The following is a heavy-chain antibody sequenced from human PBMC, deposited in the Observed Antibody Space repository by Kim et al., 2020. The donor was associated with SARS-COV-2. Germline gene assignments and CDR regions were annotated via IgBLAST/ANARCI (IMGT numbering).Heavy chain of an antibody. CDR3: ARGPSIAAVGGGY. Sequence: SETLSLTCTVSGYSISSGFYWGWIRQPPGKGLEWIGSISHSGSTYYNPSLKSRVTISVDTSKNQFSLKLTSVTAADTAVYYCARGPSIAAVGGGYWGQGTLVTVSS. CDR1: GYSISSGFY. J-gene: IGHJ4*02. V-gene: IGHV4-38-2*02. D-gene: IGHD6-13*01. CDR2: ISHSGST.